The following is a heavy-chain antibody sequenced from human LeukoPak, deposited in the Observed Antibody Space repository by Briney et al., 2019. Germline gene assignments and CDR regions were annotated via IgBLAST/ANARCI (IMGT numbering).Heavy chain of an antibody. V-gene: IGHV3-21*01. D-gene: IGHD3-22*01. Sequence: GGSLRLSCTASGFTFSGYSMNWIRQAPGKGLERVSSFGTRSTSIYHAGSVKGRFAISRDNAKNSLYLQMNSLRAEDTALYYCAREVSEGFDFWGQGTLVTVSS. CDR2: FGTRSTSI. CDR3: AREVSEGFDF. CDR1: GFTFSGYS. J-gene: IGHJ4*02.